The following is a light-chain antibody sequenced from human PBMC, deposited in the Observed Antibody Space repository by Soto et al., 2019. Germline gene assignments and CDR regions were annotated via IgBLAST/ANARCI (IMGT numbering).Light chain of an antibody. Sequence: SYELTQPPSVSVAPGKTARITCGGNNIGSKSVHWYQQKPGQAPVLVIYYDSDQPSGIPERFSGSNSGNTATLTISRVEAGDEADYYCQVWDSSSDHSVVFGGGTKVTVL. V-gene: IGLV3-21*04. J-gene: IGLJ2*01. CDR1: NIGSKS. CDR2: YDS. CDR3: QVWDSSSDHSVV.